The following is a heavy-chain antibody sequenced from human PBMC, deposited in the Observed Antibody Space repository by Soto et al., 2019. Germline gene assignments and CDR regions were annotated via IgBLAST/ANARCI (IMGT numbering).Heavy chain of an antibody. D-gene: IGHD3-3*01. CDR1: GDSVSSNSAA. J-gene: IGHJ5*02. CDR3: AREEKTGYYDFWSGYFEVSRRPPYNWLET. CDR2: TYYRSKWYN. Sequence: PSQTLSLTCAISGDSVSSNSAAWNWIRQSPSRGLEWLGRTYYRSKWYNDYAVSVKSRITINPDTSKNQFSLQLNSVTPEDTAVYYCAREEKTGYYDFWSGYFEVSRRPPYNWLETWAQGTLVIVS. V-gene: IGHV6-1*01.